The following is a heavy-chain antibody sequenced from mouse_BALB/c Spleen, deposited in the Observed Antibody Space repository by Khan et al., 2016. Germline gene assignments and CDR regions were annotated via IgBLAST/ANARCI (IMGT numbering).Heavy chain of an antibody. CDR3: ARDGWGYYAMDY. CDR1: GFSLIAYG. V-gene: IGHV2-6-7*01. Sequence: QVQLKESGPGLVAPSQSLSITCTVSGFSLIAYGVNWVRQPPGKGLEWLGMIWGDGTTDFNSALKSRLNITKDNSQSQVFLKMNSLQTDDTARYYCARDGWGYYAMDYWGQGTSVTVSS. D-gene: IGHD2-2*01. CDR2: IWGDGTT. J-gene: IGHJ4*01.